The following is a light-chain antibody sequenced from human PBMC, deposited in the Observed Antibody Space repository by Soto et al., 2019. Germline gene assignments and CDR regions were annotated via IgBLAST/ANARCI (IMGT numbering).Light chain of an antibody. CDR2: GAF. CDR3: QQYNYWPIT. V-gene: IGKV3-15*01. Sequence: EIVLTQSPGTLSLSPGERATLSCRASQSVAGNVAWYQQKPGQVPRLLIHGAFTRATGIPARFSGSGSETDFTLTVSSLRSEDSAVYYCQQYNYWPITFGQGTRLEIK. J-gene: IGKJ5*01. CDR1: QSVAGN.